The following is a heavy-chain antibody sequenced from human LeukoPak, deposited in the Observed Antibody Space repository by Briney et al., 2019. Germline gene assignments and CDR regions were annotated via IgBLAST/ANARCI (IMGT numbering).Heavy chain of an antibody. J-gene: IGHJ4*02. CDR2: ISSAGTT. Sequence: PGGSLRLSCAASGFTVSSSYMSWVRQAPGKGLEWVSIISSAGTTYYADSVKGRFTISRDNSKNTVYLQVNSLRDEDTAVYYCARAVSVSSYYFDCWGQGTLVTVSS. CDR1: GFTVSSSY. D-gene: IGHD5/OR15-5a*01. V-gene: IGHV3-66*01. CDR3: ARAVSVSSYYFDC.